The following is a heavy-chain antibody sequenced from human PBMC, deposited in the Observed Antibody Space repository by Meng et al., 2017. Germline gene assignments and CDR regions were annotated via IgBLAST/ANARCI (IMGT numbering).Heavy chain of an antibody. Sequence: QRVESGAAVKKPGGSVKVPWEATGYTLPGYYMHWGGKGPGKRAWWRGRDNPNRGGTNHAKEVSGKVTNDQDKFIRTGLKGVSKARFYDTGVYYCARGGITNYDILTGYPDYWGQGTLVTVSS. CDR3: ARGGITNYDILTGYPDY. V-gene: IGHV1-2*01. CDR1: GYTLPGYY. J-gene: IGHJ4*02. D-gene: IGHD3-9*01. CDR2: DNPNRGGT.